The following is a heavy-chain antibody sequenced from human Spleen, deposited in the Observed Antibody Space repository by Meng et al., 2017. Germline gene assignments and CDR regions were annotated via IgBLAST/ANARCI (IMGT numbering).Heavy chain of an antibody. J-gene: IGHJ4*02. CDR1: GFTFSTYS. CDR2: ISSSSGYI. Sequence: GESLKISCAASGFTFSTYSMNWVRQAPGKGLEWVSSISSSSGYIYNADSVKGRFTISRDNAKNSLYLQMNSLRAEDTAVYYCARTSGIAAAGKEFDYWGQGTLVTVSS. CDR3: ARTSGIAAAGKEFDY. D-gene: IGHD6-13*01. V-gene: IGHV3-21*01.